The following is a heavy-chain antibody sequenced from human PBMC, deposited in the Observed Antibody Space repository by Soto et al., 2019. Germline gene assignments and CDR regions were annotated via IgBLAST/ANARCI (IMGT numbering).Heavy chain of an antibody. D-gene: IGHD6-13*01. V-gene: IGHV4-59*01. CDR2: IYYSGST. CDR1: GGSISSYY. CDR3: ARVVAAAGTPSSIYYYYGMDV. Sequence: PSETLSLTCTVSGGSISSYYWSWIRQPPGKGLEWIGYIYYSGSTNYNPSLKSRVTISVDTSKNQFSLKLSSVTAADTAVYYCARVVAAAGTPSSIYYYYGMDVWGQGTTVT. J-gene: IGHJ6*02.